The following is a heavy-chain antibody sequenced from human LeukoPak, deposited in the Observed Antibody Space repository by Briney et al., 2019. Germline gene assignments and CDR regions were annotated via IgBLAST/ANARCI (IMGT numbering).Heavy chain of an antibody. D-gene: IGHD6-13*01. CDR3: ARSIASAGPDFDY. J-gene: IGHJ4*02. CDR1: GYTFTSYY. CDR2: INPSGGST. Sequence: ASVKVSCKASGYTFTSYYMHWVRQAPGQGLEWMGIINPSGGSTTYAKKFQGRVTMTRDTSTSTVYMELSSLRPADTAVYYCARSIASAGPDFDYWGQGTLVTVSS. V-gene: IGHV1-46*01.